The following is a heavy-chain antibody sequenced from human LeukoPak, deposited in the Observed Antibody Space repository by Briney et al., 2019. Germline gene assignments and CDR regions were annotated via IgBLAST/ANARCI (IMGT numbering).Heavy chain of an antibody. J-gene: IGHJ3*02. Sequence: GGSLRLSCAASEFTFSSYSMNWVRQAPGKGLEWVTFIRTDGSVQYYADSVKGRFTISRDNSRNTLFLQMNSLRAEDTAVYYCARVGLGELDAFDIWGQVTMVTVSS. CDR2: IRTDGSVQ. V-gene: IGHV3-30*02. D-gene: IGHD1-26*01. CDR3: ARVGLGELDAFDI. CDR1: EFTFSSYS.